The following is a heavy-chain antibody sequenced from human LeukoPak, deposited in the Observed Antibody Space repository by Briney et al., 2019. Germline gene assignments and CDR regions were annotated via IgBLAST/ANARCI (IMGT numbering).Heavy chain of an antibody. V-gene: IGHV1-18*01. CDR1: GYTFTSYG. Sequence: GASVKVSCKASGYTFTSYGISWVRQAPGQGLEWMGWISAYNGNTNYAQKLQGRVTMTTDTSTSTAYMELRSLRSDDTAVYYCARSGPSLYYDILTGYWDYWGQGTLVTVSS. D-gene: IGHD3-9*01. CDR3: ARSGPSLYYDILTGYWDY. J-gene: IGHJ4*02. CDR2: ISAYNGNT.